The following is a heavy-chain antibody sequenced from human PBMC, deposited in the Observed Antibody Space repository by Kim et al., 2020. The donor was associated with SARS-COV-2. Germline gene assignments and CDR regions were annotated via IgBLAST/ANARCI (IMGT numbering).Heavy chain of an antibody. CDR1: EFTFSDYY. CDR2: ISSSSSYV. Sequence: GGSLRLSCAASEFTFSDYYMSWIRQAPGKGLEWVSHISSSSSYVNYADSVKGRFTISRDNAKNSLFLQMNSLRAEDTAVYYCARVRGVIYFDYWGQGTLVTVSS. V-gene: IGHV3-11*03. D-gene: IGHD3-10*01. J-gene: IGHJ4*02. CDR3: ARVRGVIYFDY.